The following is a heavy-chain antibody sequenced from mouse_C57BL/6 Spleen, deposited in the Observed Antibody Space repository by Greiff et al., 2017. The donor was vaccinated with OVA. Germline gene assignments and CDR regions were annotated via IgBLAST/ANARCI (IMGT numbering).Heavy chain of an antibody. Sequence: EVQRVESGPGLVKPSQSLSLTCSVTGYSITSGYYWNWIRQFPGNKLEWMGYISYDGSNNYNPSLKNRISITRDTSKNQFFLKLNSVTTEDTATXYCARGAIYDDSAMYYWGQGTSVTVSS. D-gene: IGHD2-3*01. CDR2: ISYDGSN. CDR1: GYSITSGYY. J-gene: IGHJ4*01. CDR3: ARGAIYDDSAMYY. V-gene: IGHV3-6*01.